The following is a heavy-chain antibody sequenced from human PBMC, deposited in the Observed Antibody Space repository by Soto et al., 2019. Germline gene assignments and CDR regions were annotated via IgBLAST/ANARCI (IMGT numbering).Heavy chain of an antibody. CDR1: GFTFSSYG. D-gene: IGHD1-7*01. CDR3: ARGSMELPSLADYYYYYGMDV. CDR2: IWYDGSNK. V-gene: IGHV3-33*01. Sequence: GGSLRLSCAASGFTFSSYGMHWVRQAPGKGLEWVAVIWYDGSNKYYADSVKGRFTISRDNSKNTLYLQMNSLRAEDTAVYYCARGSMELPSLADYYYYYGMDVWGQGTTVTVSS. J-gene: IGHJ6*02.